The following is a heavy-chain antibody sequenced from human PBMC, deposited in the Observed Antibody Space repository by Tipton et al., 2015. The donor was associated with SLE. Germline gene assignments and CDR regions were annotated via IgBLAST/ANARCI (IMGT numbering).Heavy chain of an antibody. V-gene: IGHV3-48*03. CDR1: GFTFSSYE. D-gene: IGHD3-3*01. J-gene: IGHJ6*02. CDR3: ARDLQYYDFWSGYMTGGMDV. Sequence: SLRLSCAASGFTFSSYEMNWVRQAPGKGLEWVSYISSSGSTIYYADSVKGRFTISRDNAKNSLYLQMNSLRAEDTAVYYCARDLQYYDFWSGYMTGGMDVWGQGTTVTVSS. CDR2: ISSSGSTI.